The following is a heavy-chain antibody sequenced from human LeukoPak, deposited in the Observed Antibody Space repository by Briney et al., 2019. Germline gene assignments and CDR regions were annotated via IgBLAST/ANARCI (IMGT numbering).Heavy chain of an antibody. Sequence: PGGSLRLSCAASGFNFKYVWMNWVRQAPGTGLVWVSRINGDGSSTSYADFVKGRFTISRDNAKNTLYLQMNSLRAEETAIYYCARDKGYSIDQWGQGTLVTVSS. CDR2: INGDGSST. CDR3: ARDKGYSIDQ. V-gene: IGHV3-74*01. J-gene: IGHJ5*02. CDR1: GFNFKYVW. D-gene: IGHD5-18*01.